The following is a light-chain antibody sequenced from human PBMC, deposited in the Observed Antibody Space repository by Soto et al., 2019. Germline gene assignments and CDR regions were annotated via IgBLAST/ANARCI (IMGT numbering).Light chain of an antibody. CDR3: QQSGDTPPWT. CDR1: QSISRY. CDR2: AAS. V-gene: IGKV1-39*01. Sequence: DIQMTQSPSSLSASVGDRVTITCRASQSISRYLNWYQQKPGKAPELLIFAASSLQSGVPSRFSGSGSGTDFTLTISSLQPADFATYYCQQSGDTPPWTFGQGTKVDIK. J-gene: IGKJ1*01.